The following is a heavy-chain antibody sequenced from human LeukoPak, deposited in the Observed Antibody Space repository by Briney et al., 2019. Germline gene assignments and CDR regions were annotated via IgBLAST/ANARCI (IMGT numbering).Heavy chain of an antibody. Sequence: GGSLRLSCAASGFTFSSYAMHWVRQAPGKGLEWVAVISYDGSNKYYADSVKGRFTISRDNSKNTLYLQMSSLRSEDTAVYYCARHRIIAARPPYYYYGMDVWGQGTTVTVSS. J-gene: IGHJ6*02. CDR2: ISYDGSNK. V-gene: IGHV3-30-3*01. D-gene: IGHD6-6*01. CDR1: GFTFSSYA. CDR3: ARHRIIAARPPYYYYGMDV.